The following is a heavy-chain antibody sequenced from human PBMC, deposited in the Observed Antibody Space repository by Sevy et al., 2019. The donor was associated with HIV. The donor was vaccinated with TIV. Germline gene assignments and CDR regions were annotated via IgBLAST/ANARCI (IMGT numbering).Heavy chain of an antibody. J-gene: IGHJ3*02. CDR3: AREVSSPVYYDIAGYGDEAFDI. CDR1: GFTFDTYT. V-gene: IGHV3-21*01. D-gene: IGHD3-22*01. Sequence: GGSLRLSCAASGFTFDTYTMNWVRQAPGKGLEWVSSISFSSSYIYYADSVKGHFTISRDNAKSSLYLQMISLRAYVTAVYYCAREVSSPVYYDIAGYGDEAFDIWGQGTMVTVSS. CDR2: ISFSSSYI.